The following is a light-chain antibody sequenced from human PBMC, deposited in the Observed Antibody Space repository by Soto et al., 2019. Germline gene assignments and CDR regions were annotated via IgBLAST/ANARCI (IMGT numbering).Light chain of an antibody. CDR1: SSDVGSYKY. J-gene: IGLJ1*01. CDR3: NSYTSSSTRV. CDR2: DVT. V-gene: IGLV2-14*01. Sequence: QSALTQPASMSGSPGQSITISCAGTSSDVGSYKYVSWYQQHPGEAPKLMIYDVTNRPSGVSNRFSGSKSGNTASLTISGLQAEDEADYYCNSYTSSSTRVFGTGTKLTVL.